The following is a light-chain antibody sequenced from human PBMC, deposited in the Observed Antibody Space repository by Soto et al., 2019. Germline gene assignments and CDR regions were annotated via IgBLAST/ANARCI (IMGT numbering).Light chain of an antibody. CDR1: QSVNSN. Sequence: EVIMTQSPATLSVSPGEGATLSCRASQSVNSNLAWYQQNPGQSPRLLIYGASTRATGIPARFSGSGSGTDFTVTISSLQSEDFAVYYCQQYNNWPSTXGQGTKVDIK. V-gene: IGKV3-15*01. CDR3: QQYNNWPST. J-gene: IGKJ1*01. CDR2: GAS.